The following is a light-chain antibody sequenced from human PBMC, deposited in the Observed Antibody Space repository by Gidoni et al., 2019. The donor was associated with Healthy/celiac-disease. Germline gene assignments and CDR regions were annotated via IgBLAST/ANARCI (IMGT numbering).Light chain of an antibody. J-gene: IGKJ2*01. Sequence: DIQMTQSPSSLSASVGDRVTITCRASQSLSSYLNWYQQKPGKAPKLLIYAASSLQSGVPSRFSGSGSGTDFTLKISSLQPEDFATYYCQQSYSTPRTFGQGTKLEIK. CDR3: QQSYSTPRT. V-gene: IGKV1-39*01. CDR2: AAS. CDR1: QSLSSY.